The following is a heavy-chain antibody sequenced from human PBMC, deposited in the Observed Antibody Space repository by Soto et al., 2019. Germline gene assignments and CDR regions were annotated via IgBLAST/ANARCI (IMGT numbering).Heavy chain of an antibody. CDR2: IWFDGSNK. CDR3: AREYYDSSGYYYFGFGY. Sequence: QVQLVESGGGVVQPGRSLRLSCAASGFIFSSYGMHWVRQAPGKGLEWVAVIWFDGSNKFYADSVKGRFTISRDNSKNTLYLQMNSLRAEDTAVYYCAREYYDSSGYYYFGFGYWGQGTLVTVSS. CDR1: GFIFSSYG. J-gene: IGHJ4*02. V-gene: IGHV3-33*01. D-gene: IGHD3-22*01.